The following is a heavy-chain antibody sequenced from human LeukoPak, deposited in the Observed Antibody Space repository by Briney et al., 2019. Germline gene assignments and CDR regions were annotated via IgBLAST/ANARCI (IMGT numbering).Heavy chain of an antibody. V-gene: IGHV3-53*01. D-gene: IGHD3-10*01. Sequence: GGSLRLPCAASGFTVSSNYMSWVRQAPGKGLGWVSVIYSGGSTYYADSVKGRFTISRDNSKNTLYLQMNSLRAEDTAVYYCARVISSGIFFSGYYFDYWGQGTLVTVSS. CDR3: ARVISSGIFFSGYYFDY. CDR2: IYSGGST. J-gene: IGHJ4*02. CDR1: GFTVSSNY.